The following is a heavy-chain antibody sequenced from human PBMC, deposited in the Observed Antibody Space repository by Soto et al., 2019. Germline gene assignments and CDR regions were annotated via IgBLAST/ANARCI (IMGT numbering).Heavy chain of an antibody. V-gene: IGHV3-33*01. CDR3: ARERRYGTFDY. J-gene: IGHJ4*02. Sequence: GGSLRLSCAASGFIFSSYGMHWVRQAPGKGLEWVAVIWYDGSNKYYADSVKGRFTISRDKSKNTLYLQMNSLRAEDTAVYYCARERRYGTFDYWGQGALVTVSS. CDR1: GFIFSSYG. D-gene: IGHD4-17*01. CDR2: IWYDGSNK.